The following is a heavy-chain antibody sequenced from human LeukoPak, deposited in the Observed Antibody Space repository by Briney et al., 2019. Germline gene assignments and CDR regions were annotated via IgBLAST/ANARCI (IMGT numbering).Heavy chain of an antibody. CDR3: AKTYSGSYSDAFDI. V-gene: IGHV3-9*01. Sequence: GRSLRLSCAASGFTFDDYAMHWVRQAPGKGLEWVSGISWNSGSIGYADSVKGRFTISRDNAKNTLYLQMNSLRAEDTAVYYCAKTYSGSYSDAFDIWGQGTMVTVSS. CDR2: ISWNSGSI. J-gene: IGHJ3*02. D-gene: IGHD1-26*01. CDR1: GFTFDDYA.